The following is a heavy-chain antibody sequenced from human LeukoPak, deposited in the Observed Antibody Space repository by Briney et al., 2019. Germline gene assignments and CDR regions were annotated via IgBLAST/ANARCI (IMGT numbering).Heavy chain of an antibody. CDR2: IYYSGST. D-gene: IGHD3-22*01. Sequence: SETLSLTCTVSGGSISSSSYYWGWIRQPPGKGLEWIGSIYYSGSTYYNPSLKSRVTISVDTSKNQFSLKLSSVIAADTAVYYCASAFPWDCYDSSGFLSWGQGTLVTVSS. CDR3: ASAFPWDCYDSSGFLS. CDR1: GGSISSSSYY. J-gene: IGHJ4*02. V-gene: IGHV4-39*01.